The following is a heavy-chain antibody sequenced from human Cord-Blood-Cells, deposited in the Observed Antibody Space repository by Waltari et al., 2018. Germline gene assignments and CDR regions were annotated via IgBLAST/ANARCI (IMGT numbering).Heavy chain of an antibody. V-gene: IGHV3-21*01. CDR2: ISSSSSYI. Sequence: EVQLVESGGGLVKPGGSLRLSCAASGFTFSSYSMNWVRQAPGKGLEWVSSISSSSSYIDYADSVKGRFTISRDNAKNSLYLQMNSLRAEDTAVYYCARDSSSSWYYYYYGMDVWGQGTTVTVSS. D-gene: IGHD6-13*01. CDR1: GFTFSSYS. J-gene: IGHJ6*02. CDR3: ARDSSSSWYYYYYGMDV.